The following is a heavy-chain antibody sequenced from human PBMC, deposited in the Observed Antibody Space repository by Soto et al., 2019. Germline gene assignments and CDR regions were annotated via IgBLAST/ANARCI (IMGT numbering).Heavy chain of an antibody. CDR3: ARSSRLTGEFGY. J-gene: IGHJ4*02. Sequence: QVQLVQSGAELKKPGASVKVSCKASGYTFTTYDINWMRQASGQGLEWLGWMNPNNGDTGYAQKFQDRAIMTRDTYINTAYMELSSLSNADTAVYYCARSSRLTGEFGYWGLGTLVTVSS. CDR1: GYTFTTYD. D-gene: IGHD7-27*01. V-gene: IGHV1-8*01. CDR2: MNPNNGDT.